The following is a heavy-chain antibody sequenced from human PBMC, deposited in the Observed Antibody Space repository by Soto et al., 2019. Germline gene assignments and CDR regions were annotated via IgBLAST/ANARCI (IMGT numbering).Heavy chain of an antibody. D-gene: IGHD3-10*01. Sequence: QVQLVQSGAEVKKPGASVKVSCKTSGYTFTNFGLSXXXXXXGQGLEWKGWISAYNGNTNYAQNFQGRVTMTTDTXTXXXXXXXXXXXXXXXAVYYCAXGGTPIDYWGQGTLVTVSS. CDR1: GYTFTNFG. CDR2: ISAYNGNT. CDR3: AXGGTPIDY. V-gene: IGHV1-18*01. J-gene: IGHJ4*02.